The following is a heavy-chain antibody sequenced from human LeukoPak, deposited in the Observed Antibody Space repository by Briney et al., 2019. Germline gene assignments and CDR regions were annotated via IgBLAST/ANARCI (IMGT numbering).Heavy chain of an antibody. D-gene: IGHD3-10*01. V-gene: IGHV4-31*03. CDR3: ARGGREVTMVRGVERAFDI. CDR1: GGSISSGGYY. Sequence: SETLSLTCTVSGGSISSGGYYWRWIRQPPGKGLEWIGYIYYCGSPYYNPSLKSRVTISVDTSKNQFSLKLSSVTAADTAVYYCARGGREVTMVRGVERAFDIWGQGTMVTVSS. J-gene: IGHJ3*02. CDR2: IYYCGSP.